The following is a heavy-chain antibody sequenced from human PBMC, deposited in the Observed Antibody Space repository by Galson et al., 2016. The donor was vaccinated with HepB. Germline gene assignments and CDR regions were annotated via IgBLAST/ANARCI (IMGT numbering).Heavy chain of an antibody. J-gene: IGHJ5*02. CDR1: NYSITSDNW. V-gene: IGHV4-4*02. Sequence: SETLSLTCAVSNYSITSDNWWNWVRQSPEKGLEWIGEIYPSGITHYNPSLESRVTISVDTSKNQFSLKLTSVTAADTAVYYCARVIGVAVTGAGYWFDPWGQGTLVTVSS. CDR3: ARVIGVAVTGAGYWFDP. CDR2: IYPSGIT. D-gene: IGHD6-19*01.